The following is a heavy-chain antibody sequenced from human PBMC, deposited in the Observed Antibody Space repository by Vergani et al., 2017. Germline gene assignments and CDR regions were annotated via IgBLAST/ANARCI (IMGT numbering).Heavy chain of an antibody. J-gene: IGHJ6*03. CDR3: ARDPGQYSSSQNYYYYMDV. D-gene: IGHD6-13*01. Sequence: QVQLVESGGGVVQPGESLRLSCAASGFPFSTYGMHWVRQAPGKGLEWVAFIQKDGIDKFYADSVRGRFTISRDISKNTLYLQMNSLRAEDTAVYYCARDPGQYSSSQNYYYYMDVWGKGTTVTVSS. CDR2: IQKDGIDK. CDR1: GFPFSTYG. V-gene: IGHV3-30*02.